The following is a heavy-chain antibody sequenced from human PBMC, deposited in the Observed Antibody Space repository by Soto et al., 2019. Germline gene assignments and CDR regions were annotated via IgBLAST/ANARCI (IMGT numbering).Heavy chain of an antibody. CDR3: ARDPSSGWYDY. J-gene: IGHJ4*02. Sequence: XSVKGSCTASGYTFTSYARHWVRQAPGQRLEWMGWINAGNGNTKYSQKFQGRVTITRDTSASTAYMELSSLRSEDTAVYYCARDPSSGWYDYWGQGTLVTVSS. D-gene: IGHD6-19*01. CDR2: INAGNGNT. CDR1: GYTFTSYA. V-gene: IGHV1-3*01.